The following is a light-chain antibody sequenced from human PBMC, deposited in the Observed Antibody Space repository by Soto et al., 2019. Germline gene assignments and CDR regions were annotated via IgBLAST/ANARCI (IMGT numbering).Light chain of an antibody. V-gene: IGKV1-39*01. CDR1: QSISNY. CDR2: AAS. CDR3: QQSCSTAWT. Sequence: DIQMTQSPSSLSASVGDRVTITCRASQSISNYLNWYQQKPGKAPKLLIYAASSLQSGVPSRFSGSGSGTDFTLTISSLQLEDFATYYCQQSCSTAWTFGQGTKVEIK. J-gene: IGKJ1*01.